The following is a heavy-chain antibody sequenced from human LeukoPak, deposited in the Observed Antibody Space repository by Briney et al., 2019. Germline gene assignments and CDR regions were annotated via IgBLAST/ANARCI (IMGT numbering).Heavy chain of an antibody. CDR2: IDPSDSYT. CDR3: GRHGTDDYGNYVAY. V-gene: IGHV5-10-1*01. J-gene: IGHJ4*02. D-gene: IGHD4-17*01. Sequence: GASLRTPTKGSGYSFTSNWISWVRQMPGKGLEWMGRIDPSDSYTNYSPSFQGHVTISADKSISPASLKWSTLKASDTALYYCGRHGTDDYGNYVAYWGQGTLVTVSS. CDR1: GYSFTSNW.